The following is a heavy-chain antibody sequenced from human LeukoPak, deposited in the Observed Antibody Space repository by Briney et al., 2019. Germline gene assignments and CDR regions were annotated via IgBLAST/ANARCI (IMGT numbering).Heavy chain of an antibody. D-gene: IGHD3-3*01. V-gene: IGHV3-7*01. Sequence: GWSLRLSCAASEFTFSTYWMNWVRQAPGKGLEWVASIKQDGSEKNYVDSVKGRFTISRDNAKSSLYLQMNSLRAEDTAVYYCARRASNYDFWSGYNVWGKGTTVTVSS. J-gene: IGHJ6*04. CDR1: EFTFSTYW. CDR3: ARRASNYDFWSGYNV. CDR2: IKQDGSEK.